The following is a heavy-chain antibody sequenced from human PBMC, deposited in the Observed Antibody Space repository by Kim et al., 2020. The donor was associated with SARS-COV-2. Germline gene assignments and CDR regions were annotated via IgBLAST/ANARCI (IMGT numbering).Heavy chain of an antibody. Sequence: KVRFTIPRDNAKTTVYLQMNSLRSEDTAVYYCARDRWRYCSGGSCYGMDVWGQGTTVTVSS. D-gene: IGHD2-15*01. CDR3: ARDRWRYCSGGSCYGMDV. V-gene: IGHV3-30*07. J-gene: IGHJ6*02.